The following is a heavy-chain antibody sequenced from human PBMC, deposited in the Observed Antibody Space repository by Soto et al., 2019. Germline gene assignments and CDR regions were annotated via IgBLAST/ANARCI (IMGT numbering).Heavy chain of an antibody. CDR2: ISYDGSNK. Sequence: GGSLRLPCAASGFTFRSYAMHWFRQAPGKGLKGVAVISYDGSNKYYADSVKGRFTISRDNSKNTLYLQMNSLRAEDMAVYYCAKAHGYYDILTGYIGYWGQGTLVTVSS. V-gene: IGHV3-30*18. D-gene: IGHD3-9*01. CDR3: AKAHGYYDILTGYIGY. J-gene: IGHJ4*02. CDR1: GFTFRSYA.